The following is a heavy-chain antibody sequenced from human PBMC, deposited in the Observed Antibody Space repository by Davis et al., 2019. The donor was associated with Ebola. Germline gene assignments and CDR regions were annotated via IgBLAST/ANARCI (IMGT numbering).Heavy chain of an antibody. J-gene: IGHJ4*02. D-gene: IGHD1/OR15-1a*01. CDR1: GLPFSSYF. CDR3: VTENWYRFES. Sequence: GGSLRLSCAVSGLPFSSYFMDWVRLTPGKGLEWVGLSRNKENRYNTEYAASMRGRFTISRDDSKDSLYLQMNSLRTEDTAVYYCVTENWYRFESWGQGTLVTVSS. V-gene: IGHV3-72*01. CDR2: SRNKENRYNT.